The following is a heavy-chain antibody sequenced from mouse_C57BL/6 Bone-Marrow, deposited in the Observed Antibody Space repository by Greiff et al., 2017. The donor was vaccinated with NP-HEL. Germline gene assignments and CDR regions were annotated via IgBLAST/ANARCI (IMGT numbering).Heavy chain of an antibody. Sequence: EVQLQESGPGLVKPSQSLSLTCSVTGYSITSGYYCNWIRQFPGNKLEWMGYISYDGSNNYNQSLKNRISITRDTSKNQFFLKLNSVTTEDTATYYCARESYYGSTPFDYWGQGTTLTVSA. CDR2: ISYDGSN. CDR3: ARESYYGSTPFDY. CDR1: GYSITSGYY. V-gene: IGHV3-6*01. J-gene: IGHJ2*01. D-gene: IGHD1-1*01.